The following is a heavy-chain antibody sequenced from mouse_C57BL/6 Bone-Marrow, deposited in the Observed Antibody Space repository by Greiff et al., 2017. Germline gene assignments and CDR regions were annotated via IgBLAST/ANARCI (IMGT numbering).Heavy chain of an antibody. J-gene: IGHJ3*01. CDR1: GYTFTSYG. V-gene: IGHV1-81*01. Sequence: VKLMESGAELARPGASVKLSCKASGYTFTSYGLSWVKQRTGQSLAWIGEIYPRSSNTYYNEKFKGKATLTADNSSSTTYMELRSLTSEDSAVYFCARERSMVYDGPFAYWGQGTLVTVSA. CDR3: ARERSMVYDGPFAY. D-gene: IGHD2-10*02. CDR2: IYPRSSNT.